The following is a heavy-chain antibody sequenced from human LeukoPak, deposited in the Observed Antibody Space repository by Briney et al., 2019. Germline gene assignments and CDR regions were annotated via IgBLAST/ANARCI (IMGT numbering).Heavy chain of an antibody. V-gene: IGHV4-31*03. J-gene: IGHJ3*02. Sequence: SETLSLTCTVSGGSISRGAYYWSWIRQHPGKGLEWIGYIHYSGSTYYNPSLKSRVTMSVDTSKNQFSLKLRSVTAADTAVYYCARGGSGISNAFDIWGQGTMVTVSS. CDR3: ARGGSGISNAFDI. CDR2: IHYSGST. CDR1: GGSISRGAYY. D-gene: IGHD3-10*01.